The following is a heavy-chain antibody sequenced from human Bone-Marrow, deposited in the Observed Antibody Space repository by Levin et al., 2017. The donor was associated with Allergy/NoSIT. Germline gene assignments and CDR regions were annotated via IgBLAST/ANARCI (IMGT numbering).Heavy chain of an antibody. CDR1: GGSISSGDYY. J-gene: IGHJ6*02. CDR2: IYYSGST. D-gene: IGHD3-22*01. Sequence: KPSETLSLTCTVSGGSISSGDYYWSWIRQPPGKGLEWIGYIYYSGSTYYNPSLKSRVTISVDTSKNQFSLKLSSVTAADTAVYYCARWLQDYYDSSGYWRVYYYYGMDVWGQGTTVTVSS. CDR3: ARWLQDYYDSSGYWRVYYYYGMDV. V-gene: IGHV4-30-4*01.